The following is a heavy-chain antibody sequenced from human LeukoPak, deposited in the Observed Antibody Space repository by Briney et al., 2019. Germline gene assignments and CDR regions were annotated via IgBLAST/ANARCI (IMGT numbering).Heavy chain of an antibody. J-gene: IGHJ4*02. CDR2: IIPIFGTA. CDR3: AKAPAAKTRGPTPWRWDIVGVPNELRAKSGRGALDS. D-gene: IGHD2-2*01. V-gene: IGHV1-69*05. Sequence: SVKVSCKASGYTFTGYYMHWVRQAPGQGLEWMGGIIPIFGTANYAQKFQGRVTITTDESTSTAYMELSSLRSEDTAVYFCAKAPAAKTRGPTPWRWDIVGVPNELRAKSGRGALDSWGQGTLVAVSS. CDR1: GYTFTGYY.